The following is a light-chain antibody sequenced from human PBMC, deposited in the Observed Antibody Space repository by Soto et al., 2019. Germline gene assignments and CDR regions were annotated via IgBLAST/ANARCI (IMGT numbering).Light chain of an antibody. CDR1: QSISSW. V-gene: IGKV1-5*01. CDR2: AAS. Sequence: DIRMTQSPSTLSASVGDRVTITCRASQSISSWLAWYQQKPGKAPKLLIYAASSLQSGVPSRFSGSGSGTDFTLTISSLQPEDVATYYCQKYNSAPWTFGQGTKVDI. CDR3: QKYNSAPWT. J-gene: IGKJ1*01.